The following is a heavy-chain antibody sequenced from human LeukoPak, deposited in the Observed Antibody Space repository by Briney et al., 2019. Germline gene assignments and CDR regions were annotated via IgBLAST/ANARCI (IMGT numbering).Heavy chain of an antibody. J-gene: IGHJ4*02. Sequence: ASVKVSCKASGYTFTSYAIHWVRQAPGQRLEWMGWINAGNGNTKYSQKFQGRVTMTTDTSTSTAYMELRSLRSDDTAVYYCARSLLWSGWYDYWGQGTLVTVSS. V-gene: IGHV1-3*01. CDR1: GYTFTSYA. CDR2: INAGNGNT. D-gene: IGHD6-19*01. CDR3: ARSLLWSGWYDY.